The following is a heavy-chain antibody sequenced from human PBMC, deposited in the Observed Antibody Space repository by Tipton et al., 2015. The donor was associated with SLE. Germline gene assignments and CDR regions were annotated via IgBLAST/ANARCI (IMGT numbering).Heavy chain of an antibody. J-gene: IGHJ5*02. CDR3: ARAFGDYEYNWFDP. D-gene: IGHD4-17*01. CDR1: GGSISSHY. V-gene: IGHV4-59*08. Sequence: TLSLTCTVSGGSISSHYWSWIRQPPGKGLEWIGYIYYSGSTNYNPSLKSRVTISVHTSKNQFSLKLSSVTAADTAVYYCARAFGDYEYNWFDPWGQGTLVTVSS. CDR2: IYYSGST.